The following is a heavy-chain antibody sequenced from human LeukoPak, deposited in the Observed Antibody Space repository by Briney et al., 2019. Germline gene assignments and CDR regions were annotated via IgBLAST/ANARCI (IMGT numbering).Heavy chain of an antibody. Sequence: PGGSLRLSCAASGFTVSKSWMSWVRQAPGKGLEWVGRIKSKSDGGTTDHAAPVKGRFIISRDDSKNTLNLQMNSLRAEDTAMYYCVRTGDTERFDYWGQGTLVTVSS. V-gene: IGHV3-15*01. CDR2: IKSKSDGGTT. CDR1: GFTVSKSW. J-gene: IGHJ4*02. CDR3: VRTGDTERFDY. D-gene: IGHD3/OR15-3a*01.